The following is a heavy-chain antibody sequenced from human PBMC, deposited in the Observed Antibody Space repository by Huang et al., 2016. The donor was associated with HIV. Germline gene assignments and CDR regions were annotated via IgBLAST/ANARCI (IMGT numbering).Heavy chain of an antibody. CDR2: IYYRGTA. J-gene: IGHJ4*02. V-gene: IGHV4-39*01. CDR1: GGSISNDNYY. D-gene: IGHD3-22*01. Sequence: QLQLQESGPGLVKPSETLSLTCTVSGGSISNDNYYWGWIRQPPGKGLEWIGTIYYRGTASYNPSLKRRVTMSVDTSKNQFSLSLSSVAAADTAIYYCGRHQYYYDASGFHIDYWGQGTLVTVSS. CDR3: GRHQYYYDASGFHIDY.